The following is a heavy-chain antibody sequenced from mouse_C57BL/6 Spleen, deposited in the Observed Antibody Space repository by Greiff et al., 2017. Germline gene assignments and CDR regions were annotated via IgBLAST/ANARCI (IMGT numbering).Heavy chain of an antibody. J-gene: IGHJ3*01. V-gene: IGHV1-42*01. Sequence: EVQLQESGPELVKPGASVKISCKASGYSFTGYYMNWVKQSPEKSLEWIGEINPSTGGTTYNQKFKAKATLTVDKSSSTAYMQLKSLTSEDSAVYYCARGGFYVLAYWGQGTLVTVSA. D-gene: IGHD2-12*01. CDR2: INPSTGGT. CDR3: ARGGFYVLAY. CDR1: GYSFTGYY.